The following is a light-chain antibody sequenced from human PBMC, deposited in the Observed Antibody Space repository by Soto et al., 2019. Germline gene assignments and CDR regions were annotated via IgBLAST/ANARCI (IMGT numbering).Light chain of an antibody. CDR2: MGS. J-gene: IGKJ4*01. Sequence: DIVMNQSQLSLPVTPGEPASISCRSSQSLLHSNGNNNLDWFLQKPGQSPQLLRYMGSNRASGVPDRFSRSGSLTDVTLKISRVEADYFGIYYCMHALQTPLTFGGGTKVEI. CDR1: QSLLHSNGNNN. CDR3: MHALQTPLT. V-gene: IGKV2-28*01.